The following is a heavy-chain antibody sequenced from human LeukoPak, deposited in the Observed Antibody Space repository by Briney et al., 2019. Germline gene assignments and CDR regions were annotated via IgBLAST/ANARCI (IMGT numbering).Heavy chain of an antibody. V-gene: IGHV4-31*03. J-gene: IGHJ2*01. D-gene: IGHD2-15*01. CDR3: ARERRSDGYNLFDL. Sequence: SQTLSLTCTVSGGSISSGGYYWSWIRQHPGKGLEWIGYIYYSGSTYYNPSLKSRVTISVDTSKNQFSLKLSSVTAADTAVYYCARERRSDGYNLFDLWGRGTLVTVSS. CDR2: IYYSGST. CDR1: GGSISSGGYY.